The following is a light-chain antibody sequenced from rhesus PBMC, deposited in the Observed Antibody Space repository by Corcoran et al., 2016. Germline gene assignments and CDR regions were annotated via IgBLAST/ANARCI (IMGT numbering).Light chain of an antibody. CDR3: QQYSNWPLT. CDR2: GAS. Sequence: EIVLTQSPATLSLSPGERATLSCRASQSVSSSLAWYQPKPEQAPGLLIYGASRRATGIPDRFSGRWAGKDFTLTNSSLEPEDFAVYYCQQYSNWPLTFGGGTKVEIK. V-gene: IGKV3-42*03. J-gene: IGKJ4*01. CDR1: QSVSSS.